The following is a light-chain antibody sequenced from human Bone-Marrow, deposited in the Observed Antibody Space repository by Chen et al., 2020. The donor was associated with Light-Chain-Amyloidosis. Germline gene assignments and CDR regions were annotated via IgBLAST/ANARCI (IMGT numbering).Light chain of an antibody. CDR3: QQYGTSPLT. V-gene: IGKV3-20*01. CDR2: GSS. J-gene: IGKJ4*01. CDR1: QTINANY. Sequence: IVLTQFPGTLSLSPGEGANLSCRASQTINANYLTWYPQKFGQAPRLLSYGSSSRATGIPDRFTGSGSGTDFTLTINRLEPEDFAMYYCQQYGTSPLTFGGGTKVEIK.